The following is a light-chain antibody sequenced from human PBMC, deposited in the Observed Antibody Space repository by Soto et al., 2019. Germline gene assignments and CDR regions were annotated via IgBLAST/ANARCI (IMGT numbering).Light chain of an antibody. CDR2: AAS. V-gene: IGKV1-8*01. CDR1: QGISSY. Sequence: AIRMTQSPSSLSASTGDRVTITCRASQGISSYLAWYQQKPGKAPKILIYAASTLQSGVPSRFSGSGSGKNFTLTISCLQSEDFATYYCQQYYSYLLTFGGGTKVEIK. J-gene: IGKJ4*01. CDR3: QQYYSYLLT.